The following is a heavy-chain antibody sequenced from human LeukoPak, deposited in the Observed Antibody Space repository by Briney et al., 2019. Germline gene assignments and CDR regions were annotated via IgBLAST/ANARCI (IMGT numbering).Heavy chain of an antibody. CDR2: FDPEDGET. CDR3: ARGPGGSCYSVHCARDY. Sequence: ASVKVSCKVSGYTLTELSMHWVRQAPGKGLEWMGGFDPEDGETIYAQKFQGRVTMTEDTSTDTAYMELSSLRSEDTAVYYCARGPGGSCYSVHCARDYWGQGTLVTVSS. CDR1: GYTLTELS. V-gene: IGHV1-24*01. J-gene: IGHJ4*02. D-gene: IGHD2-15*01.